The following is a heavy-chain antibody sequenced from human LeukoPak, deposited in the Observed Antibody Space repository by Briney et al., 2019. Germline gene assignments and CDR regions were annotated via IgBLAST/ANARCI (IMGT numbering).Heavy chain of an antibody. CDR3: ARSRGSSPKGLYYFDY. V-gene: IGHV1-2*02. CDR2: NPNSGGT. D-gene: IGHD3-10*01. J-gene: IGHJ4*02. Sequence: NPNSGGTNYAQKFQGRVTMTRDTSISTAYMELSRLRSDDTAVYYCARSRGSSPKGLYYFDYWGQGTLVTVSS.